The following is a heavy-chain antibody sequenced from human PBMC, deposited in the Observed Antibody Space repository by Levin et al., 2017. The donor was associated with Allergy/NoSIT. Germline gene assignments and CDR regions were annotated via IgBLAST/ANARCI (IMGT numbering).Heavy chain of an antibody. D-gene: IGHD5-12*01. J-gene: IGHJ4*02. Sequence: ASVKVSCKASGYIFTNHVIHWVRQAPGQRLEWMGWINAGKGNTKYSQSFQGRVTITTDTSANIVSMELSSLRSEDTAVYYCARDYNRYGGYDYYFDYWGQGTLVTVSS. CDR3: ARDYNRYGGYDYYFDY. CDR1: GYIFTNHV. CDR2: INAGKGNT. V-gene: IGHV1-3*01.